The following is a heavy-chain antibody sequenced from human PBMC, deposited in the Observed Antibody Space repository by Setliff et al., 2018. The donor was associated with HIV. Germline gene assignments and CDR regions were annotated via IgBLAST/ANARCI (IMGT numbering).Heavy chain of an antibody. CDR1: GGIFSRFA. V-gene: IGHV1-69*05. CDR3: ASSAGAVPTTAPYGDYYYYFYMDV. Sequence: GASVKVSCKASGGIFSRFAFSLVRQSPGQGLEWMGGIIPIFGTPNYAKKVQGRVTINTDQSTNTVYKALYSLTSEDTAIYYCASSAGAVPTTAPYGDYYYYFYMDVWGKGSTVTVSS. D-gene: IGHD1-1*01. J-gene: IGHJ6*03. CDR2: IIPIFGTP.